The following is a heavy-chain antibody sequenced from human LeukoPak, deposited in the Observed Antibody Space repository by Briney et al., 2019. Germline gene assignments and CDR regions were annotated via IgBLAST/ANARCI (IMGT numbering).Heavy chain of an antibody. J-gene: IGHJ6*02. V-gene: IGHV3-23*01. CDR3: AKDPLKWNADYYGMDV. CDR1: GFRFNTYT. D-gene: IGHD1-1*01. Sequence: GGSLRLSCAASGFRFNTYTMSWVRQAPGKGLEWVSAVSASGAGTYYAASVKGRFSISRDNSKNTLDLQMYSLRVEDTAVYFCAKDPLKWNADYYGMDVWGQGTTVTVSS. CDR2: VSASGAGT.